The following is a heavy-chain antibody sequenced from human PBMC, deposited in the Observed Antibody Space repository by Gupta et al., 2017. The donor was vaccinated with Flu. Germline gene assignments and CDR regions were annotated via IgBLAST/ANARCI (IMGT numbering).Heavy chain of an antibody. CDR1: GFIFSSYG. Sequence: QVKVVEYGGGVVQPGRSLRLSCRDSGFIFSSYGMSWVRQAVGKGLEWLVFMSNDGRTKYYADPVRGRFTISRDNSKNTLFLQMNSLRAEDTAVYYCARDSGWKYFDYWGKGTLVTVSS. J-gene: IGHJ4*02. CDR2: MSNDGRTK. D-gene: IGHD1-1*01. CDR3: ARDSGWKYFDY. V-gene: IGHV3-30*03.